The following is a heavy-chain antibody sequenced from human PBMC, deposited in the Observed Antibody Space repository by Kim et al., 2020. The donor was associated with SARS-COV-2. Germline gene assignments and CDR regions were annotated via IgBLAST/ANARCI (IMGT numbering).Heavy chain of an antibody. CDR1: GYTFTSYD. Sequence: ASVKVSCKASGYTFTSYDINWVQQATGQGLEWMGWMNPNSGNTGYAQKFQGRVTMTRNTSISTAYMELSSLRSEDTAVYYCARYNWNYTAFDIWGQGTMVTVSS. D-gene: IGHD1-7*01. J-gene: IGHJ3*02. CDR2: MNPNSGNT. V-gene: IGHV1-8*01. CDR3: ARYNWNYTAFDI.